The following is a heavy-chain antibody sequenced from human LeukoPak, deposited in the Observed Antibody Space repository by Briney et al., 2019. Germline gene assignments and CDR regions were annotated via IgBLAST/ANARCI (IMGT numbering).Heavy chain of an antibody. CDR1: GYTFTNYG. Sequence: GASVKVSCKASGYTFTNYGISWVRQATGQGLEWMGWMNPNSGNTGYAQKFQGRVTITRNTSISTAYMELSSLRSEDTAVYYCARGPLLLDPQFDIWGQGTMVTVSS. D-gene: IGHD3-10*01. V-gene: IGHV1-8*03. J-gene: IGHJ3*02. CDR2: MNPNSGNT. CDR3: ARGPLLLDPQFDI.